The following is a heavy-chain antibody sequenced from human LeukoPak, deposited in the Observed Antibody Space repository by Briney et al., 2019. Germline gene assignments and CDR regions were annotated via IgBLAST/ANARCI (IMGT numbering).Heavy chain of an antibody. D-gene: IGHD5-24*01. J-gene: IGHJ4*02. Sequence: PGGSLRLSCAASGFTFSSYGMHWVRQAPGKGLEWVAVISYDGGNKYYADSVKGRFTISRDNSKNTLYLQMNSLRVEDTAVYYCAPEGDGYILFDYWGQGTLVTVSS. CDR2: ISYDGGNK. V-gene: IGHV3-30*03. CDR3: APEGDGYILFDY. CDR1: GFTFSSYG.